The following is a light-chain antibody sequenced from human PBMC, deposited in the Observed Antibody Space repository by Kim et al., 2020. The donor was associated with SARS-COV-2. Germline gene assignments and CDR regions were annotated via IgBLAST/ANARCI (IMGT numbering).Light chain of an antibody. V-gene: IGLV3-1*01. Sequence: SYELTQPPSVSVSPGQTASITCSGDKLGDKYACWYQQKPRQSPVLVIYQDSKRPSGIPERFSGSNSGNTATLTISGTQAMDEADYYCQAWDSSSHVVFGGGTQLTVL. CDR2: QDS. CDR3: QAWDSSSHVV. J-gene: IGLJ2*01. CDR1: KLGDKY.